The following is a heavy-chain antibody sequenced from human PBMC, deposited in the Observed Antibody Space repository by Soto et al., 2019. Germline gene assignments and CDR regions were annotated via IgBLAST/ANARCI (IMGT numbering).Heavy chain of an antibody. CDR2: FYSGGST. J-gene: IGHJ6*02. D-gene: IGHD3-9*01. CDR1: GFTVSSNY. CDR3: ARQPTIDYGIGV. Sequence: EVQLVDSGGGLIQPGGSLRLSCAASGFTVSSNYISWVRQAPGKRLEWVSAFYSGGSTHYADSVKGRFTISRDNSKNTLYLQMNSLRAEDTAVSYCARQPTIDYGIGVWGQGTTVTVSS. V-gene: IGHV3-53*01.